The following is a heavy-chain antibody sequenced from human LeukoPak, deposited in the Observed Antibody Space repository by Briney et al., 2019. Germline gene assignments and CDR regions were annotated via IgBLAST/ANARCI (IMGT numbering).Heavy chain of an antibody. V-gene: IGHV3-23*01. CDR1: GLTSSTYA. D-gene: IGHD3-22*01. CDR2: ISGSGDST. Sequence: GGSLRLSCAASGLTSSTYAVNWVRQAPGSGLEWVSTISGSGDSTDYADSVKGRFTNSRDNSKDTLYLQMSRVRVDDTAVYYCARDRGRYYDSRGFYWGYYFDSWGQGILVTVST. CDR3: ARDRGRYYDSRGFYWGYYFDS. J-gene: IGHJ4*02.